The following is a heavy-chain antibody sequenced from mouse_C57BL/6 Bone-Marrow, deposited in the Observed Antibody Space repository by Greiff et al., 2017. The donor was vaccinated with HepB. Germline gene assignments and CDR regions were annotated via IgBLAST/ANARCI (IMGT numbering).Heavy chain of an antibody. CDR1: GYSITSGYY. CDR2: ISYDGSN. V-gene: IGHV3-6*01. CDR3: ARERVITTVALDY. D-gene: IGHD1-1*01. Sequence: EVKLLESGPGLVKPSQSLSLTCSVTGYSITSGYYWNWIRQFPGNKLEWMGYISYDGSNNYNPSLKNRISITRDTSKNQFFLKLNSVTTEDTATYYCARERVITTVALDYWGQGTTLTVSS. J-gene: IGHJ2*01.